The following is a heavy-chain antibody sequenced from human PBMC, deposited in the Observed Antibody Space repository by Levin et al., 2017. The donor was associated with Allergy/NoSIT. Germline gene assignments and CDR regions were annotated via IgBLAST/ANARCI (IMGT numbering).Heavy chain of an antibody. CDR2: ISWNSGSI. CDR3: AKDYYGDYPTGGAYFDY. Sequence: GGSLRLSCAASGFTFDDYAMHWVRQAPGKGLEWVSGISWNSGSIGYADSVKGRFTISRDNAKNSLYLQMNSLRAEDTALYYCAKDYYGDYPTGGAYFDYWGQGTLVTVSS. D-gene: IGHD4-17*01. V-gene: IGHV3-9*01. J-gene: IGHJ4*02. CDR1: GFTFDDYA.